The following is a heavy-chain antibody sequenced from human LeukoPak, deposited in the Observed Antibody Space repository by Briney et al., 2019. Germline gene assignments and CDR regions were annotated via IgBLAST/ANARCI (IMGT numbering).Heavy chain of an antibody. CDR3: AKAGSGAQLPYYFDY. CDR2: ISYDGSNK. D-gene: IGHD1-26*01. CDR1: GFTFSSYG. V-gene: IGHV3-30*18. Sequence: QAGGSLRLSCAASGFTFSSYGMHWVRQVPGKGLEWVAVISYDGSNKYYADSVKGRFTISRDNSKNTLYLQMNSLRAEDTAVYYCAKAGSGAQLPYYFDYWGQGTLVTVSS. J-gene: IGHJ4*02.